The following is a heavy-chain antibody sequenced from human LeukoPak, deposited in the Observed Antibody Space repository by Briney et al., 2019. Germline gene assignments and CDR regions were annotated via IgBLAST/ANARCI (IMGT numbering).Heavy chain of an antibody. J-gene: IGHJ4*02. V-gene: IGHV1-69*13. Sequence: SVKVSWKASGGTFSSYAISWVRQAPGQGLEWMGGIIPIFGTANYAQKFQGRVTITADESTSTAYMELSSLRSEDTAVYYCARQYSGYDLYYFDYWGQGTLVTVSS. D-gene: IGHD5-12*01. CDR3: ARQYSGYDLYYFDY. CDR2: IIPIFGTA. CDR1: GGTFSSYA.